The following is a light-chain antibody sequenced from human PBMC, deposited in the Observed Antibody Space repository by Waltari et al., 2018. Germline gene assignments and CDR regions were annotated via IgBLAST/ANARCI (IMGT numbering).Light chain of an antibody. CDR2: EGT. J-gene: IGLJ2*01. CDR3: SSYTGGSTRLV. V-gene: IGLV2-14*01. Sequence: QSALTQPASVSGSPGQSITISCPGTTSHIGSHHYVSWYQQHPGKAPKLLIYEGTNRPSGVSTRFSGTKSGSTASLTISGLQADDEAHYYCSSYTGGSTRLVFGGGTDLTVL. CDR1: TSHIGSHHY.